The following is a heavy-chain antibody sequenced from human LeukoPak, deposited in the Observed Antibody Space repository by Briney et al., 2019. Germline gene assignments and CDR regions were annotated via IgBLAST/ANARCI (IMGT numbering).Heavy chain of an antibody. Sequence: GGSLRLSCAASGFTFSDYSMNWVRQAPGKGLEWVSSISSSSSYIYYADPVKGRFTISRDNAENSLYLQMSSLRAEDTAVYYCARRYYGSATYRLPYDYWGQGTLVTVSS. D-gene: IGHD3-22*01. J-gene: IGHJ4*02. V-gene: IGHV3-21*01. CDR1: GFTFSDYS. CDR3: ARRYYGSATYRLPYDY. CDR2: ISSSSSYI.